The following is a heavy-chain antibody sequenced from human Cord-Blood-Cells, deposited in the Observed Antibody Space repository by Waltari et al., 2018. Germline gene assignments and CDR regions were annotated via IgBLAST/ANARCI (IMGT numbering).Heavy chain of an antibody. J-gene: IGHJ4*02. D-gene: IGHD1-26*01. Sequence: QLQLQESGPGLVKPSETLSLTCTVSGGPISSSSYYRGWIRQPPGKGLEWIGSIYYSGSTYYNPSLKSRVTISVDTSKNQFSLKLSSVTAADTAVYYCARFLVGATDYWGQGTLVTVSS. CDR3: ARFLVGATDY. CDR2: IYYSGST. CDR1: GGPISSSSYY. V-gene: IGHV4-39*07.